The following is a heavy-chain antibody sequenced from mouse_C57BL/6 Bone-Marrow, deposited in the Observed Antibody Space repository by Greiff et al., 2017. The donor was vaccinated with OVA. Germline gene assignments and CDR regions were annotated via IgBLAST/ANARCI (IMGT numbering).Heavy chain of an antibody. CDR3: ARSANYYGSSPWFAY. J-gene: IGHJ3*01. V-gene: IGHV1-69*01. D-gene: IGHD1-1*01. CDR1: GYTFTSYW. CDR2: IDPSDSYT. Sequence: VQLQQPGAELVMPGASVKLSCKASGYTFTSYWMHWVKQRPGQGLEWIGEIDPSDSYTNYNQKFKGKSTLTVDKSSSTAYMQLSSLTSEDSAVYYCARSANYYGSSPWFAYWGQGTLVTVSA.